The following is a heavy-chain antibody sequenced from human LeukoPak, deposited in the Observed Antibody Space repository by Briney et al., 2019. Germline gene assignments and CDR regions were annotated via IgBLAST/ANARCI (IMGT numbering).Heavy chain of an antibody. J-gene: IGHJ6*02. V-gene: IGHV1-18*01. CDR3: ARDRSITIFGVVMAYYYYGMDV. Sequence: ASVKVSCKASGYTFTSYGISWVRQALGQGLKWMGWISAYNGNTNYAQKLQGRVTMTTDTSTSTAYMELRSLRSDDTAVYYCARDRSITIFGVVMAYYYYGMDVWGQGTTVTVSS. CDR2: ISAYNGNT. D-gene: IGHD3-3*01. CDR1: GYTFTSYG.